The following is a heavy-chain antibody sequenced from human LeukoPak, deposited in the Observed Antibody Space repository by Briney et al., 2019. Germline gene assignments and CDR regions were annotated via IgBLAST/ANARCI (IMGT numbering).Heavy chain of an antibody. J-gene: IGHJ4*01. D-gene: IGHD6-13*01. CDR2: IRQDGGEK. CDR3: ARDGTAAGLYFDL. CDR1: GFTFTDYW. V-gene: IGHV3-7*01. Sequence: GGSLRLSCAVSGFTFTDYWMNWVRQAPGKGLEWVASIRQDGGEKAYVDSVKGRFTISRDNTKSSLYLQINSLRAEDTAVYYCARDGTAAGLYFDLWGQGTLVTVSS.